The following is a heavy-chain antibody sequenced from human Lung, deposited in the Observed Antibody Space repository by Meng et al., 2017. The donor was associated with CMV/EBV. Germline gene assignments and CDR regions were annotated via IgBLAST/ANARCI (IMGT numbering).Heavy chain of an antibody. CDR2: IYHSGST. CDR3: ASFPPPGKQWLVTDY. Sequence: ATGLVYPWGTLSRTFAVSGGAISSSNWWSWVRKPPGKGLEWIGEIYHSGSTNYNPSLKSRVTISVDKSKNQFSLKLSSVTAADTAVYYCASFPPPGKQWLVTDYWGQGTLVTVS. J-gene: IGHJ4*02. CDR1: GGAISSSNW. D-gene: IGHD6-19*01. V-gene: IGHV4-4*02.